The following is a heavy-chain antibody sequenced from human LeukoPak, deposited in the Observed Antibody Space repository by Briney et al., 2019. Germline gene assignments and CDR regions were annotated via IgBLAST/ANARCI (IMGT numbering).Heavy chain of an antibody. V-gene: IGHV4-31*03. Sequence: TSQTLSLTCNVSGVSVSDGRYYWTWIRQHPGKGLEWIGYKYYSGSAKYNPSLKSRLTISIDTSKNQFSLQLSSVTAADTAMYYFATPYCSGISCLDVFNMWGQGTRVTVSS. CDR2: KYYSGSA. CDR3: ATPYCSGISCLDVFNM. CDR1: GVSVSDGRYY. J-gene: IGHJ3*02. D-gene: IGHD2-2*01.